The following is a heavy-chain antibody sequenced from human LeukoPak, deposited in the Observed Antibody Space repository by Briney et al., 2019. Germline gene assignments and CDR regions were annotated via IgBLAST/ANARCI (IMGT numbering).Heavy chain of an antibody. CDR3: ARDRYDSSGYAPCFDY. CDR1: GGSISSSSYY. J-gene: IGHJ4*02. CDR2: IYHSGST. V-gene: IGHV4-39*07. D-gene: IGHD3-22*01. Sequence: SETLSLTCTVSGGSISSSSYYWGWIRQPPGKGLEWIGSIYHSGSTYYNPSLKSRVTISVDTSKNQFSLKLSSVTAADTAVYYCARDRYDSSGYAPCFDYWGQGTLVTVSS.